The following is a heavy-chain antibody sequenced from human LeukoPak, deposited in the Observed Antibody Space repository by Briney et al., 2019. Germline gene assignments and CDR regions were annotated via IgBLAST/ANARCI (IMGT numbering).Heavy chain of an antibody. CDR1: GGSFSGYY. Sequence: SETLSLTCAVYGGSFSGYYWSWIRQPPGKGLEWIGEINYSGSTNYNPSLKSRVTISVDTSKNQFSLKLSSVTAADTAVYYCARFGDGYYYDSSGYGFDIWGQGTMVTVSS. D-gene: IGHD3-22*01. CDR3: ARFGDGYYYDSSGYGFDI. J-gene: IGHJ3*02. V-gene: IGHV4-34*01. CDR2: INYSGST.